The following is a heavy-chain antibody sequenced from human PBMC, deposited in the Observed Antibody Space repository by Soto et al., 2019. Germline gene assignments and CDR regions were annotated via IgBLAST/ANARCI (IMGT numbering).Heavy chain of an antibody. CDR2: IDPSDSYT. CDR1: GYSFTSYW. CDR3: ARVVPAAWDYYGMDV. V-gene: IGHV5-10-1*01. Sequence: LKISCKGSGYSFTSYWISWVRQMPGKGLEWMGRIDPSDSYTNYSPSFQGHVTISADKSISTAYLQWSSLKASDTAMYYCARVVPAAWDYYGMDVWGQGTTVTVSS. J-gene: IGHJ6*02. D-gene: IGHD2-2*01.